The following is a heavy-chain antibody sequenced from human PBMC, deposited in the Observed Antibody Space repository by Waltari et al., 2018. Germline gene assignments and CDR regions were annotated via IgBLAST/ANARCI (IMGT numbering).Heavy chain of an antibody. CDR2: INTNTGGT. CDR3: ARDLYDSRVPGDYFDY. D-gene: IGHD3-16*01. Sequence: QVHLVQSGAEVRKPRASGKDSCKGSGSPFTGHYIQWLRQVPGQGREWMGWINTNTGGTKLAQKCQGRVTMTRDKSINTVYMELSSLGSDETAVYYCARDLYDSRVPGDYFDYWGQGTLVTVSS. V-gene: IGHV1-2*02. J-gene: IGHJ4*02. CDR1: GSPFTGHY.